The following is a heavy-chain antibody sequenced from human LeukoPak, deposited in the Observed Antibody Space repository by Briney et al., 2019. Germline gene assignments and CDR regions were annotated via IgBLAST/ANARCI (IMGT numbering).Heavy chain of an antibody. Sequence: GGSLRLSCAASGFTFSSYAMSWVRQAPGKGLEWVSAISGSGGSTYYADSVKGRFTISRDNSKNTLYLQMNSLRAEDTAVYYCAEVCVSELSDCSSTSCYFDYWGQGTLVTVSS. J-gene: IGHJ4*02. CDR1: GFTFSSYA. V-gene: IGHV3-23*01. D-gene: IGHD2-2*01. CDR3: AEVCVSELSDCSSTSCYFDY. CDR2: ISGSGGST.